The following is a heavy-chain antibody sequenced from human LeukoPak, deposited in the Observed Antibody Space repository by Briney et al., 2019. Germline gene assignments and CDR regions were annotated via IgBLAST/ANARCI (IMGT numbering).Heavy chain of an antibody. V-gene: IGHV3-23*01. Sequence: PGGSLRLSCAASGFSFSTYAMSWVRQAPGKGLEWVSAISGSGGKTYYADSVTGRFTISRDNSKNTLYLQMNSLRAEDTAVYHCAETGDYYDSSDYYRPDAFDIWGLGTVVSVSS. J-gene: IGHJ3*02. D-gene: IGHD3-22*01. CDR3: AETGDYYDSSDYYRPDAFDI. CDR1: GFSFSTYA. CDR2: ISGSGGKT.